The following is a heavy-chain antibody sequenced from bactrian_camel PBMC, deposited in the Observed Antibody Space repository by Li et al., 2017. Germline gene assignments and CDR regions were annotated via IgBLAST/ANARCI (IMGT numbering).Heavy chain of an antibody. CDR1: GFTFTNYA. Sequence: VQLVESGGGLVEPGGSLRLSCAASGFTFTNYAMSWVRQAPGKGLEWIEGIAYDDRSTYYADSMKGRFNISRDNANNMVYLQMNSLKPEDTAMYYCAADHNFRAYCYTPSDFGFWGQGTQVTVS. CDR2: IAYDDRST. CDR3: AADHNFRAYCYTPSDFGF. V-gene: IGHV3S40*01. J-gene: IGHJ6*01. D-gene: IGHD1*01.